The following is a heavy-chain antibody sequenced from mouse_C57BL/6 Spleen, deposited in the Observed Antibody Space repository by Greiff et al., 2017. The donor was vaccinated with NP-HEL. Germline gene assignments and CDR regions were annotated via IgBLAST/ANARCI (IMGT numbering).Heavy chain of an antibody. Sequence: EVKLVESGEGLVKPGGSLKLSCAASGFTFSSYAMSWVRQTPEKRLEWVAYISSGGDYIYYADTVKGRFTISRDNARNTLYLQMSSLKSEDTAMYYCTRDGGYDRGYAMDYWGQGTSVTVSS. J-gene: IGHJ4*01. D-gene: IGHD2-2*01. CDR1: GFTFSSYA. CDR2: ISSGGDYI. CDR3: TRDGGYDRGYAMDY. V-gene: IGHV5-9-1*02.